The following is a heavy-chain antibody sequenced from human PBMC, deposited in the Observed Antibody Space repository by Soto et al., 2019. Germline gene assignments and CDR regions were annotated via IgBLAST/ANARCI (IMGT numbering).Heavy chain of an antibody. V-gene: IGHV5-51*01. D-gene: IGHD6-6*01. CDR3: ARHLYSSSSPDY. CDR1: GYRFTSYW. J-gene: IGHJ4*02. Sequence: GESLKIWCKGSGYRFTSYWIGWVRQIPGKGLEWMGIIYPADSDTRYSPSLQGQLTISVDKSISTAYLQWSGLTASDSAIYYCARHLYSSSSPDYWGQGTLVTVSS. CDR2: IYPADSDT.